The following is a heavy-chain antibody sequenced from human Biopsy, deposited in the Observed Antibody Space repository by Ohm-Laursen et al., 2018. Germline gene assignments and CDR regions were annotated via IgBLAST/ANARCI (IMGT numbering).Heavy chain of an antibody. J-gene: IGHJ5*02. V-gene: IGHV4-4*07. CDR1: SGSISNYY. D-gene: IGHD6-13*01. CDR3: AREPRIAAVAYFDP. Sequence: PSETLSLTCTVSSGSISNYYWSWIRQPAGKGLEWIGRIYSSGSTNYNPSLKSRVTMSVDTSKNQFSLILSSMTAADTAVYYCAREPRIAAVAYFDPWGQGTLVTVSS. CDR2: IYSSGST.